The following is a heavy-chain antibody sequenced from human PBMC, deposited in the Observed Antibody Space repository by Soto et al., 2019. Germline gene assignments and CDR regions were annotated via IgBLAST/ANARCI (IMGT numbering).Heavy chain of an antibody. CDR3: ARELGHDSPGGYFEY. Sequence: QVRLVESGGGVVQPGRSLRLSCAVSGMTLRDYVMHWVRQSPGKGLEWVAVISFDGTYKYYADSVKGRFTISRDNSKNTVYLEVNSLRVEDTAVYYCARELGHDSPGGYFEYWGQGTLVTVSS. CDR1: GMTLRDYV. J-gene: IGHJ4*02. CDR2: ISFDGTYK. D-gene: IGHD3-16*01. V-gene: IGHV3-30-3*01.